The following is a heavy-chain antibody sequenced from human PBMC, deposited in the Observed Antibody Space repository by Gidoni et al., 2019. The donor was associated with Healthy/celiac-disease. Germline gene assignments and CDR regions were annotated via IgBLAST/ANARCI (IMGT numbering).Heavy chain of an antibody. CDR2: INPSGGST. D-gene: IGHD3-9*01. CDR1: GSTFTSYY. Sequence: QVQLVQSGAEVKKPGASVKVSCKASGSTFTSYYMHWVRQAPGQGLEWMGIINPSGGSTSYAQKFQGRVTMTRDTSTSTVYMELSSLRSEDTAVYYCARGGVILTGYYLLDYWGQGTLVTVSS. CDR3: ARGGVILTGYYLLDY. V-gene: IGHV1-46*01. J-gene: IGHJ4*02.